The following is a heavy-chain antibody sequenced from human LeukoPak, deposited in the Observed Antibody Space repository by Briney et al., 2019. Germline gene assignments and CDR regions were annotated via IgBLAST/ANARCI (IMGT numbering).Heavy chain of an antibody. Sequence: GGSLRLSCAASGFTFSSYTIHWVRQAPGRGLEYVSAISSNGGSTNYADSVKGRFTISRDNSKNTLFLQMSSLRAEDTAVYYCVRAITMVRGVINFDAFDIWGQGTMVTVSS. CDR2: ISSNGGST. CDR1: GFTFSSYT. D-gene: IGHD3-10*01. V-gene: IGHV3-64D*09. CDR3: VRAITMVRGVINFDAFDI. J-gene: IGHJ3*02.